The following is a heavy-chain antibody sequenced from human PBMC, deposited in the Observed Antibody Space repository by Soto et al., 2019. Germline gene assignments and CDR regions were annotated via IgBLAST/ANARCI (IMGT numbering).Heavy chain of an antibody. V-gene: IGHV6-1*01. CDR2: TYYRSKWYN. CDR1: GDSVSSNSAA. J-gene: IGHJ5*02. CDR3: ARVFGSGEYNWFDP. D-gene: IGHD6-19*01. Sequence: QSQTLSLTCAISGDSVSSNSAAWNWIRQSPSRGPEWLGRTYYRSKWYNDYAVSVKSRITINPDTSKNQFSLQLNSVTPEDTAVYYCARVFGSGEYNWFDPWGQGTLVTVSS.